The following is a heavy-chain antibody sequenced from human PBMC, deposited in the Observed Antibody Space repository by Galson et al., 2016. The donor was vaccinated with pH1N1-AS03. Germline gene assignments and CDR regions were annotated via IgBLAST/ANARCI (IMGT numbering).Heavy chain of an antibody. D-gene: IGHD4-17*01. V-gene: IGHV3-15*01. CDR3: TTDDYGDYRGTGAGTNESFDV. J-gene: IGHJ3*01. CDR2: IKNRENGRTT. Sequence: SLRLSCAASGFTFSNAWMSWVRQAPGKGLEWVGLIKNRENGRTTDYAAPVKGRFTISRDDSKNTLYLQMNSLKTEDTAVYYCTTDDYGDYRGTGAGTNESFDVLGQGTMVTVSS. CDR1: GFTFSNAW.